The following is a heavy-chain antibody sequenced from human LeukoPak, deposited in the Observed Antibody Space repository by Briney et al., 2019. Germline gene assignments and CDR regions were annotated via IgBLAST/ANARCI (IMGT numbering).Heavy chain of an antibody. CDR2: IRYDGSNK. CDR3: ARAGDITIFGVVVFDY. CDR1: GFTFSSYG. J-gene: IGHJ4*02. V-gene: IGHV3-30*02. D-gene: IGHD3-3*01. Sequence: GGSLRLSCAASGFTFSSYGMHWVRQAPGKGLEWVAFIRYDGSNKYYADSVKGRFTISRGSSKNTLYLQMNSLRAEDTAVYYCARAGDITIFGVVVFDYWGQGTVVTVSS.